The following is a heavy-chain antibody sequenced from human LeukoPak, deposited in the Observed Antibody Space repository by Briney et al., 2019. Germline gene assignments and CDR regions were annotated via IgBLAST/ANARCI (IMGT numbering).Heavy chain of an antibody. D-gene: IGHD3-9*01. J-gene: IGHJ4*02. CDR3: AKVPTGDWLFYFDY. V-gene: IGHV3-23*01. CDR2: ISGSGDTT. CDR1: GFTFSGYA. Sequence: PGGSLRLSCAASGFTFSGYALSWVRQAPGKGLEWVSGISGSGDTTYYADTVKGRFTISRDNLKNTLYLQMNSLRAEDTAGYHCAKVPTGDWLFYFDYWGQGTLVTVSP.